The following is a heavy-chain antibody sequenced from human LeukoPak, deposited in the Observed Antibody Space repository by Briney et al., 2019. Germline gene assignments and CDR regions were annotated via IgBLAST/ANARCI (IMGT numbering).Heavy chain of an antibody. CDR2: INHSGST. Sequence: PSETLSLTCAVYGGSFSGYYWSWIRQPPGKGLEWIGEINHSGSTNYNPSLKSRVTISVDTSKNQFSLKLSSVTAADTAVYYCARESGSNGFPVDYWGQGTLVTVSS. J-gene: IGHJ4*02. V-gene: IGHV4-34*01. CDR3: ARESGSNGFPVDY. CDR1: GGSFSGYY. D-gene: IGHD2-8*01.